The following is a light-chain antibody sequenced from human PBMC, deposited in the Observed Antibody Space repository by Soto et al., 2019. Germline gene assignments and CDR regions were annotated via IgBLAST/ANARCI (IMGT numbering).Light chain of an antibody. CDR1: QRINTW. CDR2: KTS. Sequence: DLQLTQSPSTLSASVGDRVIITCRASQRINTWLAWFQQKPGKAPKVLIYKTSTLESGVPSRFSGSGSGTEFTLTISSLQPDDFATYYCQQYNRYPLTFGGGTKVEIK. V-gene: IGKV1-5*03. J-gene: IGKJ4*01. CDR3: QQYNRYPLT.